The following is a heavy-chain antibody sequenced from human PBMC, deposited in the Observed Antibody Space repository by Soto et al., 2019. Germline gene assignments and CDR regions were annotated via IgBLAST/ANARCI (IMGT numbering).Heavy chain of an antibody. CDR3: ARDASPNDALGY. V-gene: IGHV3-21*01. Sequence: GGSLRLSCAASGFTFSSYSMNWVRQAPGKGLEWVSSISSSSSYIYYADSVKGRFTISRDNAKNSLYLQMNSLRAEDTAVYYCARDASPNDALGYWGQGTLVTVSS. D-gene: IGHD1-1*01. CDR2: ISSSSSYI. J-gene: IGHJ4*02. CDR1: GFTFSSYS.